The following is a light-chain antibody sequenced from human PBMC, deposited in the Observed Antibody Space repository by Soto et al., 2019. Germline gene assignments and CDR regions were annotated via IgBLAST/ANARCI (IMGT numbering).Light chain of an antibody. CDR3: QQVHDYPIT. CDR1: QDIGSY. V-gene: IGKV1-9*01. CDR2: GAS. J-gene: IGKJ4*01. Sequence: DIQLTQSPSFLSASVGERVTVTWRSSQDIGSYLAWYQQKPGKAPKVLIYGASTLQSGVPPRFGGSGSGTAFTLTISSLQPEDFANYFCQQVHDYPITFGGGTKVDIK.